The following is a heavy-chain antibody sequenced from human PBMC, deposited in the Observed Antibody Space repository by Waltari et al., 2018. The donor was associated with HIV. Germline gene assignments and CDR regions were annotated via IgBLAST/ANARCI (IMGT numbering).Heavy chain of an antibody. CDR3: TKGGANPIDF. CDR1: GFTLSCYW. V-gene: IGHV3-74*01. J-gene: IGHJ4*02. CDR2: SNSDGNTT. Sequence: EVRLVESGGVLVQPGGSLRHSCGASGFTLSCYWWHWVRQPPGKGLVFVSHSNSDGNTTSYADSWKCRFTSSRDNAKNTLYREMNKLRAGDTAVYYRTKGGANPIDFSGQGTLVTLSS. D-gene: IGHD1-26*01.